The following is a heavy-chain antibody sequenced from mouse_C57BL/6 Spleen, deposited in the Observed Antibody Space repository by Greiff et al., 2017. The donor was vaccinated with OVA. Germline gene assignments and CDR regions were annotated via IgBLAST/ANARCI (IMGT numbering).Heavy chain of an antibody. CDR2: IPPNSGST. Sequence: QVQLQQPGAELVKPGASVKLSCKASGYTFTSYWMHWVKQRPGPGLEWIGMIPPNSGSTNYTETFKSKATLTVDKSSSTAYMQLSSLTSEDSAVYYCARVGGNSYWYFDVWGTGTTVTVSS. J-gene: IGHJ1*03. D-gene: IGHD2-1*01. CDR3: ARVGGNSYWYFDV. CDR1: GYTFTSYW. V-gene: IGHV1-64*01.